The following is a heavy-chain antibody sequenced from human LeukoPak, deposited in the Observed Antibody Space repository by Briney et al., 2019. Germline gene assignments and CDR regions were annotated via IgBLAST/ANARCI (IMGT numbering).Heavy chain of an antibody. Sequence: GGSLRLSCVASGITFSSYSMNWVRQAPGKGLEWVSYISSFSGTINYADSVKGRFTISRDNAKNSLYLQMNSLRAEDTALYYCGKDKGPGSGPMFFATAGFDYWGQGTLVTVSP. J-gene: IGHJ4*02. CDR3: GKDKGPGSGPMFFATAGFDY. D-gene: IGHD3/OR15-3a*01. V-gene: IGHV3-48*01. CDR1: GITFSSYS. CDR2: ISSFSGTI.